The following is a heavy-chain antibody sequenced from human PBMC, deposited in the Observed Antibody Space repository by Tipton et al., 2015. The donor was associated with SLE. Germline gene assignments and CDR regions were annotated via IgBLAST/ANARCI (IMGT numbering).Heavy chain of an antibody. CDR1: GGSFSSYY. J-gene: IGHJ4*02. CDR2: INHSGST. CDR3: ARHNAYYYGSGSFYYFDF. Sequence: TLSLTCAVYGGSFSSYYWIWIRQPPGKGPEWIGEINHSGSTNYNPSLKSRVTISVDTSKSQFSLKLSSVTAADTAVYYCARHNAYYYGSGSFYYFDFWGQGTLVTVSS. V-gene: IGHV4-34*01. D-gene: IGHD3-10*01.